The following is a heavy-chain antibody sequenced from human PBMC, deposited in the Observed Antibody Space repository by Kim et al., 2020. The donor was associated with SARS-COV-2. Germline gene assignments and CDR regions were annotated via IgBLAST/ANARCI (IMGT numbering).Heavy chain of an antibody. Sequence: SETLSLPCTVSGGSISSSSYYWGWIRQPPGKGLEWIGSIYYSGSTYYNPSLKSRVTISVDTSKNQFSLKLSSVTAADTAVYYCAPGGSSWSFDYWGQGTLVTVSS. CDR3: APGGSSWSFDY. J-gene: IGHJ4*02. CDR1: GGSISSSSYY. V-gene: IGHV4-39*01. D-gene: IGHD6-13*01. CDR2: IYYSGST.